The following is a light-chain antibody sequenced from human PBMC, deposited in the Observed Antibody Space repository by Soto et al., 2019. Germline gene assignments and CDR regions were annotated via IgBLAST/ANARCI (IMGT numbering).Light chain of an antibody. CDR2: AAS. V-gene: IGKV1-39*01. CDR3: QQSYTTPPA. CDR1: QTIISY. J-gene: IGKJ5*01. Sequence: DIQMTQSPSSLSVSVGDRVTITCRASQTIISYLNWYQQKPGKAPKLLISAASSLQSGVPSRFSGSGSGTDFTLTISSLQPEDFVTYYCQQSYTTPPAFGQGTRLE.